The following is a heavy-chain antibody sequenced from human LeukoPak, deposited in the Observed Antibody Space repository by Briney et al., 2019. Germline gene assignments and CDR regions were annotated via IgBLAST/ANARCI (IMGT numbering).Heavy chain of an antibody. CDR2: IYYSGST. CDR3: ARHTALPATQLGHEPDY. Sequence: SETLSLTCTVSGGSISSSSYYWGWIRQPPGKGLEWIGSIYYSGSTYYNPSLKSRVTISVDTSKNQFSLKLSSVTAADTAVYYCARHTALPATQLGHEPDYWGQGTLVTVSS. J-gene: IGHJ4*02. D-gene: IGHD3-16*01. CDR1: GGSISSSSYY. V-gene: IGHV4-39*01.